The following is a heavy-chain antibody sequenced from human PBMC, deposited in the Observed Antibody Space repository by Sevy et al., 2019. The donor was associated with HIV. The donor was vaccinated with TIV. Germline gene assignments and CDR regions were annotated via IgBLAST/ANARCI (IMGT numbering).Heavy chain of an antibody. J-gene: IGHJ4*02. D-gene: IGHD3-3*02. CDR1: GGSISSSSYY. CDR3: ARCPWHYYFDY. V-gene: IGHV4-39*01. Sequence: SETLSLTCTVSGGSISSSSYYWGWIRQPPGKGLEWIGSIYYSGSTYYNPSLKSRVTISVDTSKNQFSLKLSSVTAADTAVYYCARCPWHYYFDYWGQGTLVTVSS. CDR2: IYYSGST.